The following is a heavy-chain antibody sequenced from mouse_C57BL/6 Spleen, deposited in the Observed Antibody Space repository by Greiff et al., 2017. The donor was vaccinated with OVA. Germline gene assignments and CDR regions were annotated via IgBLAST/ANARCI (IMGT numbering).Heavy chain of an antibody. D-gene: IGHD1-1*01. V-gene: IGHV1-53*01. CDR1: GYTFTSYW. J-gene: IGHJ4*01. CDR3: AGALITTVVAKIYYAMDY. CDR2: INPSNGGT. Sequence: QVQLQQPGTELVKPGASVKLSCKASGYTFTSYWMHWVKQRPGQGLEWIGNINPSNGGTNYNEKFKSKATLTVDKSSSTAYMQLSSLTSEDSAVYYCAGALITTVVAKIYYAMDYWGQGTSVTVSS.